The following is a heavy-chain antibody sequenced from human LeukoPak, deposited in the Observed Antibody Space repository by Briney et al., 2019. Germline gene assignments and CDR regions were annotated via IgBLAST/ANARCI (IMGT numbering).Heavy chain of an antibody. J-gene: IGHJ4*02. CDR1: GCTFTSYY. Sequence: GASVKVSCKASGCTFTSYYMHWVRQAPGQGLEWMGIINPSGGSTSYAQKFQGRVTMTRDTSTSTVYMELRSLRSDDTAVYYCARDLDQYSGRYGGFGHDFWGQGTLVTVSS. CDR2: INPSGGST. CDR3: ARDLDQYSGRYGGFGHDF. D-gene: IGHD1-26*01. V-gene: IGHV1-46*01.